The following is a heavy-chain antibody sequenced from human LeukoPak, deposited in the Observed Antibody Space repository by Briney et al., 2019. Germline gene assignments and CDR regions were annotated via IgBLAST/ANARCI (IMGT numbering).Heavy chain of an antibody. Sequence: KPGGSLRLSCAASGFTFSSYAISWVRQAPGQGLEWMGGIIPIFGTANYAQKFQGRVTITADESTSTAYMELSSLRSEDTAVYYCARGSGWYWENFDYWGQGTLVTVSS. V-gene: IGHV1-69*01. J-gene: IGHJ4*02. CDR1: GFTFSSYA. CDR2: IIPIFGTA. D-gene: IGHD6-19*01. CDR3: ARGSGWYWENFDY.